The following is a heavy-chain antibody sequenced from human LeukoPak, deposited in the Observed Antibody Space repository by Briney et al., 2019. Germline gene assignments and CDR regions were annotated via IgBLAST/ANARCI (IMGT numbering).Heavy chain of an antibody. CDR3: ARDWYCSSSICYTDRNWFDP. CDR1: GFTVSSNY. V-gene: IGHV3-66*01. Sequence: PGGSLRLSCAGPGFTVSSNYMSWVRQAPGKGLEWVSLIYSGGTTYYADSVKGRFTISRDNSKNTVYLQMNSLRAEDTAVYYCARDWYCSSSICYTDRNWFDPWGQGTLVTVSS. J-gene: IGHJ5*02. CDR2: IYSGGTT. D-gene: IGHD2-2*02.